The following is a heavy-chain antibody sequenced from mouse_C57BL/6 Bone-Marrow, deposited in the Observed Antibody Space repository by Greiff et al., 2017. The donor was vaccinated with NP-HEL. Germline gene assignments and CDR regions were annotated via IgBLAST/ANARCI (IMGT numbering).Heavy chain of an antibody. V-gene: IGHV1-82*01. CDR1: GYAFSSSW. D-gene: IGHD2-3*01. CDR2: IYPGDGDT. CDR3: ARSKGYYPFAY. Sequence: QVQLKESGPELVKPGASVKISCKASGYAFSSSWMNWVKQRPGKGLEWIGRIYPGDGDTNYNGKFKGKATLTADKSSSTAYMQLSSLTSEDSAVYFCARSKGYYPFAYWGQGTLVTVSA. J-gene: IGHJ3*01.